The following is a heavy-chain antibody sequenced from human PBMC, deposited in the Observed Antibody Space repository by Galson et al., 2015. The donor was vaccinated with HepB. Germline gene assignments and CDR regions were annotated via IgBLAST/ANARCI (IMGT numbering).Heavy chain of an antibody. D-gene: IGHD5-24*01. V-gene: IGHV1-46*03. J-gene: IGHJ3*02. Sequence: SVKVSCKASGYTFTSYYMHWVRQAPGQGLEWMGIINPSGGSTSYAQRFQGRVTMTRDTSTSTVYMELSSLRSEDTAVYYCAREGPLVEMATITAFDIWGQGTMVTVSS. CDR2: INPSGGST. CDR3: AREGPLVEMATITAFDI. CDR1: GYTFTSYY.